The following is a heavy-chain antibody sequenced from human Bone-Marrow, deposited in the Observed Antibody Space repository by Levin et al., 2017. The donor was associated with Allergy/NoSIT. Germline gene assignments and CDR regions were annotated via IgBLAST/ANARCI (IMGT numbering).Heavy chain of an antibody. CDR1: GGSVSGYY. D-gene: IGHD2-21*02. J-gene: IGHJ4*02. CDR3: ARDPPPIHCGGDCFGFFDY. Sequence: SQTLSLTCAVSGGSVSGYYWNWIRPPFGKGLEWIGYISNSGRTNYRPSLKSRLSISVDTSKNQVSLKMTSVTAADTAVYFCARDPPPIHCGGDCFGFFDYWGQGTLVTVSS. CDR2: ISNSGRT. V-gene: IGHV4-4*09.